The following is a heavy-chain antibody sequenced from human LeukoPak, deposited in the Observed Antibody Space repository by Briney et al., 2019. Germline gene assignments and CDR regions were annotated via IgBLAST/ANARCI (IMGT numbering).Heavy chain of an antibody. CDR1: GGTFSTYA. Sequence: SVKVSCKAAGGTFSTYAISWVRQAPGHGLEWMGRIIPILGIANYAQKFQGRVTITADKSTSTAYMELSSLRSEDTAVYYCARDVGPPYSGSFDYWGQGTLVTVSS. D-gene: IGHD1-26*01. V-gene: IGHV1-69*04. CDR2: IIPILGIA. CDR3: ARDVGPPYSGSFDY. J-gene: IGHJ4*02.